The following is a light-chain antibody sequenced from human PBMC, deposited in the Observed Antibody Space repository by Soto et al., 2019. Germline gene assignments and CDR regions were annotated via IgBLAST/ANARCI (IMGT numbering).Light chain of an antibody. CDR1: SSNIGSNH. V-gene: IGLV1-47*01. CDR3: AARDDILSGVV. J-gene: IGLJ2*01. Sequence: QSVLTQPPSASGTPGQRVTISCSGSSSNIGSNHVYWYQQFPGMAPKLLMYRSDQRPTGVPDRFSGSKSGTSSSLAISCLRSDDEADYYCAARDDILSGVVFGGGTKVTVL. CDR2: RSD.